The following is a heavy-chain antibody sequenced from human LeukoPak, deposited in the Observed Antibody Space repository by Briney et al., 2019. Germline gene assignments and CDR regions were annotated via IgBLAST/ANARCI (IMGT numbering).Heavy chain of an antibody. D-gene: IGHD1-26*01. CDR1: GDSISSSNSY. Sequence: SDTLSLTCTVSGDSISSSNSYWGWIRQPPGKGLEWIGSMWFGATTSYDPSLKSRVTISIDPSKNQFSLKLSSVTAADTALYYCARGRRGSYFQDYWGQGTLVTVSS. CDR3: ARGRRGSYFQDY. CDR2: MWFGATT. J-gene: IGHJ4*02. V-gene: IGHV4-39*07.